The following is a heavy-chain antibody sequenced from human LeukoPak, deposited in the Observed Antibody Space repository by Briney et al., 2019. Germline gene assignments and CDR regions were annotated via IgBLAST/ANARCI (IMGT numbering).Heavy chain of an antibody. D-gene: IGHD6-13*01. CDR3: ARIAAAENY. J-gene: IGHJ4*02. Sequence: SETLSLTCAVYGGSFSGYYWSWIRQPPGKGLEWIGGINHSGSTNYNSSLKSRVTISVDTSKNQFSLKLSSVTAADTAVYYCARIAAAENYWGQGTLVTVSS. CDR1: GGSFSGYY. CDR2: INHSGST. V-gene: IGHV4-34*01.